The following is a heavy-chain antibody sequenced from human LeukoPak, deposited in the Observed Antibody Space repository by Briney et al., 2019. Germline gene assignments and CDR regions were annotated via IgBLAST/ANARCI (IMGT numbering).Heavy chain of an antibody. CDR2: IYPGDSDT. V-gene: IGHV5-51*01. J-gene: IGHJ6*03. Sequence: GESLKISYKGSGYSFTSYWIGWVRQMPGKGLEWMGIIYPGDSDTRYSPSFQGQVTISADKSISTAYLQWSSLKASDTAMYYCARIKRKRGRYYYYYMDVWGKGTTVTISS. CDR1: GYSFTSYW. CDR3: ARIKRKRGRYYYYYMDV. D-gene: IGHD3-10*01.